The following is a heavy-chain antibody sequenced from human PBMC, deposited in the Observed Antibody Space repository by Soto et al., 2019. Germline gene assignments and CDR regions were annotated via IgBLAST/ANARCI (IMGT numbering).Heavy chain of an antibody. CDR2: IWYDGSNK. CDR1: GFTFSSYG. J-gene: IGHJ4*02. Sequence: QVQLVESGGGVVQPGRSLRLSCAASGFTFSSYGMHWVRQAPGKGPEWVAVIWYDGSNKYYADSVKGRFTISRDISKNTLYLQMNSLRAEDTAVYYCARDHSSSSELPFGYWGQGTLVTVSS. V-gene: IGHV3-33*01. D-gene: IGHD6-6*01. CDR3: ARDHSSSSELPFGY.